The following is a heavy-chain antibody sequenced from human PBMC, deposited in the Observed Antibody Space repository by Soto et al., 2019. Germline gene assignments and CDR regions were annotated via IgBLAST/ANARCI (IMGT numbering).Heavy chain of an antibody. CDR3: VRRHVSATGIDWFDP. CDR1: GYTFTSYG. Sequence: ASVKVSCKASGYTFTSYGIHWVRQAPGQRLEWMGWINAANGDTKYSPKFQGRVTITRDTSASTAYMELSSLRSEGTAVYYCVRRHVSATGIDWFDPWGQGTLVTVS. J-gene: IGHJ5*02. D-gene: IGHD6-13*01. CDR2: INAANGDT. V-gene: IGHV1-3*01.